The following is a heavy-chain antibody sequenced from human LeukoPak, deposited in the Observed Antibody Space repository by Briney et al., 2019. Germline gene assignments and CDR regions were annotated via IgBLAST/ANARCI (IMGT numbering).Heavy chain of an antibody. D-gene: IGHD6-19*01. CDR3: AKVNPVAGYFDY. CDR2: ISGYNGNT. CDR1: GYTFTSYG. J-gene: IGHJ4*02. V-gene: IGHV1-18*01. Sequence: ASVKVSCKASGYTFTSYGISWVRQAPGQGLEWMGWISGYNGNTNYAQNLQGRVTMTTDTSTSTVYMELRSLRSDDTAVYYCAKVNPVAGYFDYWGQGTLVTVSS.